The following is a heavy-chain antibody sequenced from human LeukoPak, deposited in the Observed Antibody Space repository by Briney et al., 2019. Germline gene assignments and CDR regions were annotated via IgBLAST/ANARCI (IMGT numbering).Heavy chain of an antibody. CDR3: VKDMGARLNRFDY. D-gene: IGHD1-26*01. V-gene: IGHV3-23*01. CDR1: GFTFSSYA. CDR2: ISGSGGST. Sequence: GGSLRLSCAASGFTFSSYAMSWVRQAPGKGLEWVSAISGSGGSTYYADSVKGRFTISRDNSKNTLYLQMGSLRAEDTAVYYCVKDMGARLNRFDYWGQGTLVTVSS. J-gene: IGHJ4*02.